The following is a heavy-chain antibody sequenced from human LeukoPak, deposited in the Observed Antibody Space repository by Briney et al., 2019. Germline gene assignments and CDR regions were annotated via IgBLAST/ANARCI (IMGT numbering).Heavy chain of an antibody. D-gene: IGHD2-21*02. CDR2: IFPGDSDT. Sequence: GESLKISCKGSGYNFTKFWVGWVRQMPRKGLEWMGIIFPGDSDTRYSPSFEGQVTISADKSLSTAYLQWTSLKVSDTAMYYCAVTALDNWFDHWGQGTLVTVSS. J-gene: IGHJ5*02. V-gene: IGHV5-51*01. CDR1: GYNFTKFW. CDR3: AVTALDNWFDH.